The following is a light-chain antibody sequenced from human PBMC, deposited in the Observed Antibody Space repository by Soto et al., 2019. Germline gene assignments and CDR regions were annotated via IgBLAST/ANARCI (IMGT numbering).Light chain of an antibody. CDR2: VAS. J-gene: IGKJ1*01. Sequence: EIVLTQSPATLSLSPGERATLSCRASQSVSSYLAWYQQKPGQAPRLLIYVASNRATGIPARFSGSGSGTDFTLTISSLEPEDFAVYYCQQRSNWPPGTCGQGTKVEIQ. V-gene: IGKV3-11*01. CDR3: QQRSNWPPGT. CDR1: QSVSSY.